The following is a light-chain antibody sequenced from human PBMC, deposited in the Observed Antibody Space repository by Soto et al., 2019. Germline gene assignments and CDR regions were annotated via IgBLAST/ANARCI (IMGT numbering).Light chain of an antibody. CDR3: QQSYSTPIT. Sequence: DIQMTQSPSSLSASVGERVTITCRASQSISSYLNWYQQKPGKAPKLLIYAASSLKSGVPSRFSGSGSGTDFTLTISSLQPEDFATYYCQQSYSTPITFGQVTRLEI. CDR2: AAS. V-gene: IGKV1-39*01. CDR1: QSISSY. J-gene: IGKJ5*01.